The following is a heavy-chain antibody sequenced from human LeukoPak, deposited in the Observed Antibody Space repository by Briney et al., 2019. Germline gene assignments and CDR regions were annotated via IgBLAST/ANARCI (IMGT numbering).Heavy chain of an antibody. CDR1: GFPFSKYW. CDR3: ATKQWLAPPPDS. J-gene: IGHJ4*02. D-gene: IGHD6-19*01. Sequence: GGPLRLSCAASGFPFSKYWMLWVRQAPGKGLENVSRINTDGTVTTYAQSVKGRFTVSRDNADNTMFLQMNSVRDEDTAVYYCATKQWLAPPPDSWGQGTPVTVSS. CDR2: INTDGTVT. V-gene: IGHV3-74*01.